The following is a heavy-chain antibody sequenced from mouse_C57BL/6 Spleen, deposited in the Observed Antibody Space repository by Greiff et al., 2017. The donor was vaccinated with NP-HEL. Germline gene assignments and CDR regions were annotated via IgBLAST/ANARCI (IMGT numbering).Heavy chain of an antibody. CDR2: IDPSDSYT. Sequence: QVQLQQPGAELVMPGASVKLSCKASGYTFTSYWMHWVKQRPGQGLEWIGEIDPSDSYTNYNQKFKGKSTLTVDKSSSTAYMQLSSLTSEDSAVYYCARDYGSIYDWFAYWGQGTLVTVSA. D-gene: IGHD1-1*01. CDR3: ARDYGSIYDWFAY. V-gene: IGHV1-69*01. J-gene: IGHJ3*01. CDR1: GYTFTSYW.